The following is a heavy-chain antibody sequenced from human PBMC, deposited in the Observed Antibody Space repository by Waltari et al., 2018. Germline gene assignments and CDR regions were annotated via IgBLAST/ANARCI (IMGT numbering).Heavy chain of an antibody. CDR2: VSYSGTT. V-gene: IGHV4-39*01. CDR1: VVSITSSIPY. J-gene: IGHJ3*01. CDR3: ATYIGASVGTAAFDV. Sequence: QLQLQESGPRLVMPSETLSLICRVSVVSITSSIPYWAWIRQSPGQGLEWIGTVSYSGTTYISPSLKSRVSVSRDTSKNQVSLILGSVTAADMAVYYCATYIGASVGTAAFDVWGQGTMVTVSS. D-gene: IGHD5-12*01.